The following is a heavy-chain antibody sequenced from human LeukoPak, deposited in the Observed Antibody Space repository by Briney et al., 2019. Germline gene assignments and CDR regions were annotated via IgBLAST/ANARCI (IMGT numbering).Heavy chain of an antibody. CDR2: IYSGGST. V-gene: IGHV3-66*01. Sequence: SGGSLRLSCAASGFTVNSNYMNWVRQAPGKGLEWVSVIYSGGSTYFADSVKARFTISRDNSKNTLYLQMNSLRAEDTAVYYCAGDWDYWGQGTLVTVSS. J-gene: IGHJ4*02. CDR3: AGDWDY. CDR1: GFTVNSNY.